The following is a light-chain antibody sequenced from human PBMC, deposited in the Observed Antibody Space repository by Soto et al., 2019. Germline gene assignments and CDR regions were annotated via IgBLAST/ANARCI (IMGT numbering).Light chain of an antibody. CDR1: QGISIN. V-gene: IGKV1-16*01. CDR3: QQYGSSGT. J-gene: IGKJ1*01. CDR2: AAS. Sequence: DIQMTQSPSSVSASVGDRVTISCRVSQGISINLAWYRQRPGKAPDLLIYAASTLQSGVPSRFSGSGSGTDFTLTISRLEPEDFAVYYCQQYGSSGTFGQGTKVDI.